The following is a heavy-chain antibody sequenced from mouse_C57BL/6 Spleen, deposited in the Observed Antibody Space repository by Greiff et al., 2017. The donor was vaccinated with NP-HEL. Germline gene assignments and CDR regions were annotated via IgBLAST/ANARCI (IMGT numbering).Heavy chain of an antibody. CDR1: GYTFTSYW. V-gene: IGHV1-69*01. CDR2: IDPSDSYT. CDR3: ASSGYLAWFAY. D-gene: IGHD2-3*01. J-gene: IGHJ3*01. Sequence: QVQLQQPGAELVMPGASVKLSCKASGYTFTSYWMHWVKQRPGQGLEWIGEIDPSDSYTNYNQKFKGKSTLTVDKSSSTAYMQLSSLTSEDSAVYYCASSGYLAWFAYWGQGTLVTVSA.